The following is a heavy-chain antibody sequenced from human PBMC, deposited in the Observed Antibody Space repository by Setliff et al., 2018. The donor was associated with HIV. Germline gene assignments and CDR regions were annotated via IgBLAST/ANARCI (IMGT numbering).Heavy chain of an antibody. V-gene: IGHV4-34*01. CDR2: INPGGTT. CDR1: GGSFSGYY. Sequence: SETLSLTCAVYGGSFSGYYWNWVRQPPGEGLEWIGEINPGGTTNYNPSLKRRVTISLDTSKNQFSLRVTSVTAADTALYFCARATGPTYYFDYWGQGTLVTVSS. J-gene: IGHJ4*02. CDR3: ARATGPTYYFDY.